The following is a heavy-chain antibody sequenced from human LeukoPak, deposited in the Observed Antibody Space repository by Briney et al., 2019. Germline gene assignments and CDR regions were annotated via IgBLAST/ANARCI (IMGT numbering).Heavy chain of an antibody. CDR3: ARVAVIVVVINAFDI. CDR2: IKQDGSEK. Sequence: GGSLRLSCAASGFTFSSYWMSWVRQAPGKGLEWVANIKQDGSEKYYVDSVKGRFTISRDNAKNSLYLQMNSLRAEDTAVYYCARVAVIVVVINAFDIWGQGTMVTVSS. D-gene: IGHD3-22*01. CDR1: GFTFSSYW. J-gene: IGHJ3*02. V-gene: IGHV3-7*01.